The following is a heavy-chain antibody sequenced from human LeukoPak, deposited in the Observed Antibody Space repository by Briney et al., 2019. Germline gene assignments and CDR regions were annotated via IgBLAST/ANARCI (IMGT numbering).Heavy chain of an antibody. CDR3: AGDFWSGYYFRD. CDR1: GGSITIYY. Sequence: SETLSLTCTVSGGSITIYYWSWIRQPAGRGLEWIGRIYTSGSTYYNPSLKSRVTISVDTSKNQFSLKLSSVTAADTAVYYCAGDFWSGYYFRDWGQGTLVTVSS. J-gene: IGHJ4*02. D-gene: IGHD3-3*01. CDR2: IYTSGST. V-gene: IGHV4-4*07.